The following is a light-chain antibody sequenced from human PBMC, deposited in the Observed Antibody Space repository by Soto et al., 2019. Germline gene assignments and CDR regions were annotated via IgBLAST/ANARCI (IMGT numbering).Light chain of an antibody. Sequence: EIVLTQSPGTLSLSPGERATLSCRASQSFSSSYLAWYQQKPGQAPRLLIYGASSRATGIPDMFSGSGSGTDFTLTISSLEPEDCAVYYCEHYGSALFTFGPGTKVDVK. CDR1: QSFSSSY. J-gene: IGKJ3*01. V-gene: IGKV3-20*01. CDR2: GAS. CDR3: EHYGSALFT.